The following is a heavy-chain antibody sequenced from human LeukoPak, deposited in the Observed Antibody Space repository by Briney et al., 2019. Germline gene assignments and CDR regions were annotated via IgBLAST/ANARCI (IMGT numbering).Heavy chain of an antibody. V-gene: IGHV4-39*01. CDR1: GGSISSSSYY. CDR2: IYYSGST. J-gene: IGHJ6*02. D-gene: IGHD2-2*01. Sequence: PSETLSLTCTVSGGSISSSSYYWGWIRQPPGKGLEWIGSIYYSGSTYYNPSLKSRVTISVDTSKNQFSLKLSSVTAADTDVYYCARQAGYCSSTSCYLNLAAYYYGMDVWGQGTTVTVSS. CDR3: ARQAGYCSSTSCYLNLAAYYYGMDV.